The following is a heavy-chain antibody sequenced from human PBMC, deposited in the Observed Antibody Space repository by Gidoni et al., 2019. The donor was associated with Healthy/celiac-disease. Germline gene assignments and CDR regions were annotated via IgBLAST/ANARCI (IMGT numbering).Heavy chain of an antibody. Sequence: QVQLVESGGGLVKPGGSLRLSCGASGVTLRDYYMSWIRQAPGKGLEWVSYISSSSSYTNYADSVKGRFTISRDNAKNSLYLQMNSLRAEDTAVYYCARDRVAVAGTEFDYWGQGTLVTVSS. CDR1: GVTLRDYY. D-gene: IGHD6-19*01. J-gene: IGHJ4*02. CDR3: ARDRVAVAGTEFDY. V-gene: IGHV3-11*06. CDR2: ISSSSSYT.